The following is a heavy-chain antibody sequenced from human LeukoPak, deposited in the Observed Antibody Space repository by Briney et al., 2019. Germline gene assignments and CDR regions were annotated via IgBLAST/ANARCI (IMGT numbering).Heavy chain of an antibody. D-gene: IGHD4-23*01. CDR3: ARDGGHSTVSGDYFDF. V-gene: IGHV3-48*03. CDR2: ISSSGSTT. Sequence: GGSLRLSCAAPGFTFSSVEMNWVRQAPGKGLEWISYISSSGSTTYYADSLEGRLTISRDNAKNSLYLQINSLRGEDTAIYYCARDGGHSTVSGDYFDFWGQGALVTVS. CDR1: GFTFSSVE. J-gene: IGHJ4*02.